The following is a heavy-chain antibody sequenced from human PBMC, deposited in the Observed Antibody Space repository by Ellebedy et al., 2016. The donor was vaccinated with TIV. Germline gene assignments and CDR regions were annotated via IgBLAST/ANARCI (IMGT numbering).Heavy chain of an antibody. CDR2: ITWRGST. D-gene: IGHD3-16*01. J-gene: IGHJ4*02. V-gene: IGHV4-61*01. CDR3: ARESRGGGYSFDS. CDR1: GGSVSSGRSY. Sequence: MPSETLSLTCSVSGGSVSSGRSYWSWVRQPPGQGLEWIGYITWRGSTNYNPSLKSRITISMDTSKNQIALMVRSVTAADTAVYYCARESRGGGYSFDSWGQGTLVTVSS.